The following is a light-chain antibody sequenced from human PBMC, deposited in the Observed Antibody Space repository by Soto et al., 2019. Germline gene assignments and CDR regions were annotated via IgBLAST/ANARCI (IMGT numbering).Light chain of an antibody. CDR1: QGIGDT. CDR3: QHYVNWPLT. J-gene: IGKJ4*01. Sequence: ILIPQSPATLSLSPGEGATPSCRASQGIGDTLAWYQQKPGQTPRLLIYDTSIRATGVPARFSGSRSGAEFTLTISSLQSEDFAVYYCQHYVNWPLTFGGGTKVDIK. CDR2: DTS. V-gene: IGKV3-15*01.